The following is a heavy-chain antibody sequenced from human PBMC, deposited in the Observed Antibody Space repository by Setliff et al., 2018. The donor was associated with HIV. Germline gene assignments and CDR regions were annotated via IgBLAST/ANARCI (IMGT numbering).Heavy chain of an antibody. CDR1: GDSISSNY. D-gene: IGHD4-17*01. V-gene: IGHV4-59*08. CDR3: ARHASGDSVSPISYWFDP. J-gene: IGHJ5*02. CDR2: VYYTGST. Sequence: PSETLSLTCTVSGDSISSNYWTWIRQPPGKGLEYIGYVYYTGSTNYNPSLKNRVTISIDTSKNQFSLKLSSVTAADTAVYFRARHASGDSVSPISYWFDPWGQGTLVTVSS.